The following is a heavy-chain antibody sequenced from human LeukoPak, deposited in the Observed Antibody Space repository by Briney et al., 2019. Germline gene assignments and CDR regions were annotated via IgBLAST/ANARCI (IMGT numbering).Heavy chain of an antibody. CDR2: IWYDGSNK. Sequence: SGRPLRLSCAASGFTFSSYGMHWVRQAPGKGLEWVAVIWYDGSNKYYADSVKGRFTISRDNSKNTLYLQMNSLRAEDTAVYYCAREIAAAAPLDYWGQRTLVTVSS. CDR1: GFTFSSYG. V-gene: IGHV3-33*01. J-gene: IGHJ4*02. D-gene: IGHD6-13*01. CDR3: AREIAAAAPLDY.